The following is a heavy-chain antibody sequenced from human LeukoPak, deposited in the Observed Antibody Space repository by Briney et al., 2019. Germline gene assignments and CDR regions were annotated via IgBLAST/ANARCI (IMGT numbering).Heavy chain of an antibody. CDR3: AREMGGSGWYHTFDY. V-gene: IGHV1-2*02. Sequence: GASVKVSCKASGYTFTSYGISWVRQAPGQGLEWMGWINPNSGGTNYAQKFQGRVTMTRDTSISTAYMELSRLRSDDTAVYYCAREMGGSGWYHTFDYWGQGTLVTVSS. D-gene: IGHD6-19*01. CDR1: GYTFTSYG. CDR2: INPNSGGT. J-gene: IGHJ4*02.